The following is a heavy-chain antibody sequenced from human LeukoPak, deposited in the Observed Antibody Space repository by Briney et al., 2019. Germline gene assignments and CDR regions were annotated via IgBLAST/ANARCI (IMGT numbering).Heavy chain of an antibody. J-gene: IGHJ4*02. CDR3: AKGRDSGTYQVDY. D-gene: IGHD3-10*01. V-gene: IGHV3-23*01. Sequence: GGSLRLSCAASGSTFSSYAMSWVRQAPGAGLEWVSAISGSGSSTYSADSVKGRFTISRDNSKNTLYLQMDSLRAEDTAVYYCAKGRDSGTYQVDYWGQGTLVSVSS. CDR1: GSTFSSYA. CDR2: ISGSGSST.